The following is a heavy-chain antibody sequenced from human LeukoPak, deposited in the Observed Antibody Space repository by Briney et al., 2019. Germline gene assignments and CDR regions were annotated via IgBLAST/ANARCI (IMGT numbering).Heavy chain of an antibody. J-gene: IGHJ5*02. CDR2: INPNSGGT. CDR3: ARGGLNCSGGSCYIAYNWFDP. Sequence: ASVKVSCKASGYTFTGYYMHWVRQAPGQGLEWMGWINPNSGGTNYAQKFQGRVTMTRDTSISTAYMELSRLRSDDTAVYYCARGGLNCSGGSCYIAYNWFDPWGQGTLVTVSS. CDR1: GYTFTGYY. D-gene: IGHD2-15*01. V-gene: IGHV1-2*02.